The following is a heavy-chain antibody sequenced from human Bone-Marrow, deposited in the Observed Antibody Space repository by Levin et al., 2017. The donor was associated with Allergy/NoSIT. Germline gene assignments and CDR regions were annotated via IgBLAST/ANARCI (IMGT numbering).Heavy chain of an antibody. J-gene: IGHJ4*02. CDR2: TYYSGST. CDR1: GGSISSYY. D-gene: IGHD1-26*01. CDR3: ARGRIVGASDY. V-gene: IGHV4-59*01. Sequence: SETLSLTCTVSGGSISSYYWSWIRQPPGKGLEWIGYTYYSGSTNYNPSLKSRVTISVDTSKNQFSLKLSSVTAAATAVYYGARGRIVGASDYWGQGTLVTVSA.